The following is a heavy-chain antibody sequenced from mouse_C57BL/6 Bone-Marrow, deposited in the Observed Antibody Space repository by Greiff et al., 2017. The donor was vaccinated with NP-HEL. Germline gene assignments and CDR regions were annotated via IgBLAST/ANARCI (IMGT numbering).Heavy chain of an antibody. V-gene: IGHV1-59*01. J-gene: IGHJ4*01. D-gene: IGHD1-1*01. Sequence: VQLQQSGAELVRPGTSVKLSCKASGYTFTSYWMHWVKQRPGQGLEWIGVIDPSDSYTNYNQKFKGKATLTVDTSSSTAYMQLSSLTSEDSAVDYCASLLLRWNYYAMDYGGQGTSVTVSS. CDR2: IDPSDSYT. CDR1: GYTFTSYW. CDR3: ASLLLRWNYYAMDY.